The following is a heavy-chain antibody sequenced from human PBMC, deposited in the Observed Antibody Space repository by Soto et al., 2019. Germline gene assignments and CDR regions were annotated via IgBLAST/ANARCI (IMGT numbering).Heavy chain of an antibody. CDR3: AKANSGDDDEFDY. D-gene: IGHD5-12*01. CDR1: GYTFTGYY. Sequence: QVQLVQSGAEVKKPGASVKVSCKASGYTFTGYYMHWVRQAPGQGLEWMGWINPKSGGTYYAQMFQGRVTMTRDTASSSAYMELSSLKSDDTAIYYCAKANSGDDDEFDYWGQGTPVTVSS. J-gene: IGHJ4*02. CDR2: INPKSGGT. V-gene: IGHV1-2*02.